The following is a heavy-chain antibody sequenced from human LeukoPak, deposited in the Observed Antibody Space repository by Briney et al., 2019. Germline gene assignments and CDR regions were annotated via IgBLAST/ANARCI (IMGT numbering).Heavy chain of an antibody. D-gene: IGHD4-17*01. CDR1: GGSVISGGYY. CDR3: GRAPVTLTTTGPSYFDY. V-gene: IGHV4-31*03. Sequence: SQTLSLTCTFTGGSVISGGYYGSWTRQHPGKGLEWIGYIYYSGSTYYNPSRKSRVTISVDTSKKQFSLKLSSVTAADTAVYCCGRAPVTLTTTGPSYFDYWGQGTLVTVSS. J-gene: IGHJ4*02. CDR2: IYYSGST.